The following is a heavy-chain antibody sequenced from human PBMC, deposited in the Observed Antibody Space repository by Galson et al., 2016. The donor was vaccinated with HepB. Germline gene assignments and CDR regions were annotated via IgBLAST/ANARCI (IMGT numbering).Heavy chain of an antibody. CDR3: ARTPMVRGVVIFDH. CDR1: GFSLSASGMR. CDR2: IDWDDDA. J-gene: IGHJ4*02. Sequence: PALVKPTQTLTVTCTFSGFSLSASGMRVSWIRQPPGKALEWLARIDWDDDAFYSRSLKTRLTISKDTSKNQVVLTMTNMDPVDTATYYCARTPMVRGVVIFDHWGQGTLVTVSS. D-gene: IGHD3-10*01. V-gene: IGHV2-70*04.